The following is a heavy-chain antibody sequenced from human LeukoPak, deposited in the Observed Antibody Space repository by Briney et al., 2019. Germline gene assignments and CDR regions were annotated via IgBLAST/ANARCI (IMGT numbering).Heavy chain of an antibody. CDR3: ARRGYGDYAPFDY. CDR2: IYSGGST. J-gene: IGHJ4*02. D-gene: IGHD4-17*01. V-gene: IGHV3-66*04. Sequence: GGSLRLACAVFGFTVSSNYMTWVRQAPGKGLEWVSVIYSGGSTYYADSVKGRFTISRDNPKNTLYLQMNSLRAEDTAVYYCARRGYGDYAPFDYWGQGTLVTVSS. CDR1: GFTVSSNY.